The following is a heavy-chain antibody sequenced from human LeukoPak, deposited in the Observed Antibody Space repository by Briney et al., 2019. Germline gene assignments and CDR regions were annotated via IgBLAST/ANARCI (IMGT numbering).Heavy chain of an antibody. J-gene: IGHJ4*02. CDR1: GFTVSNNY. V-gene: IGHV3-53*01. CDR2: IYDSGST. D-gene: IGHD3-16*02. CDR3: TRTIYDYFWGTYQFYFDH. Sequence: GGSLRLSCAASGFTVSNNYMSWVRQAPGKGLEWVSVIYDSGSTYYADSVKGRFIISRDNSKNTLYLQMNSLRAEDTAVYYCTRTIYDYFWGTYQFYFDHWGQGTLVTVSS.